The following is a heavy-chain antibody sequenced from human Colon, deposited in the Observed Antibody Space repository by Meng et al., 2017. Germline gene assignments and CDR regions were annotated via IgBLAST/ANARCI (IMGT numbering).Heavy chain of an antibody. CDR3: ARQVYGGTCDY. V-gene: IGHV4-59*08. Sequence: QVQLQESGPGLVKPSETLSLTCTVSGGSINTYYWSWIRQPPGKGLEWIGYIYFSGSTNYNSSLESRVTISVDTSKNQFSLKLSSVTAADTAVYYCARQVYGGTCDYWGQGTLVTVSS. CDR1: GGSINTYY. J-gene: IGHJ4*02. D-gene: IGHD4-23*01. CDR2: IYFSGST.